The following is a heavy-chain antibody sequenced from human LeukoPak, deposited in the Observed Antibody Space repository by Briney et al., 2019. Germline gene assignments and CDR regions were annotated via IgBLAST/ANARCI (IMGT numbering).Heavy chain of an antibody. Sequence: SETLSLTCTVSGGSISSYYWSWIRQPPGKGLEWIGYIYYSGSTNYNPSLKSLVTISVDTSKNQFSLNLTSVTAAGTPLYYCARQDGYKAFFDYWGQGTLVTVSS. D-gene: IGHD5-24*01. CDR2: IYYSGST. J-gene: IGHJ4*02. CDR3: ARQDGYKAFFDY. V-gene: IGHV4-59*08. CDR1: GGSISSYY.